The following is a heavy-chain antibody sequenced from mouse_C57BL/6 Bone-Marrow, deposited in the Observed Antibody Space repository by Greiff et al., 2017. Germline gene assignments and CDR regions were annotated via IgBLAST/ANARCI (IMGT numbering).Heavy chain of an antibody. V-gene: IGHV1-22*01. D-gene: IGHD2-3*01. J-gene: IGHJ1*03. CDR2: INPNNGGT. CDR3: ASHGYYVDFDV. CDR1: GYTFTDYN. Sequence: EVQLQQSGPELVKPGASVKMSCKASGYTFTDYNMHWVKQSHGKSLEWIGYINPNNGGTSYNQKFKGKATLTVNKSSSTAYMELRSLTSEDSAVYYCASHGYYVDFDVWGTGTTVTVSS.